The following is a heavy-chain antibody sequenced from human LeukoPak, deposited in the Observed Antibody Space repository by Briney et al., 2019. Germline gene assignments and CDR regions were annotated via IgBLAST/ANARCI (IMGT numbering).Heavy chain of an antibody. Sequence: SGGSLRLSCAASGFTFSTYAMSWVRQIPGKGLEWVSAISGSDDGTYYADSVKGRFTISRDNSKNTLYVQMNSLRAEDTAVYYCAKDYSKTSYYGSGTYYRPNWFDPWGQGTLVTVSS. CDR2: ISGSDDGT. J-gene: IGHJ5*02. CDR1: GFTFSTYA. CDR3: AKDYSKTSYYGSGTYYRPNWFDP. D-gene: IGHD3-10*01. V-gene: IGHV3-23*01.